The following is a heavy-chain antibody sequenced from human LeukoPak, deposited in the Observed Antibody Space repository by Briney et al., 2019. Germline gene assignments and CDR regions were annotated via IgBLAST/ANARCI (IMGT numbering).Heavy chain of an antibody. J-gene: IGHJ4*02. D-gene: IGHD3-22*01. CDR1: GGSISSYY. CDR2: IHYRGST. Sequence: SETLSLTCGVSGGSISSYYWSWIRQSPEKGLEWIGYIHYRGSTNYNPSLKSRLTISVNTSKNHFSRKLSSVTAADTAVYYCARHADSSGYYYHFDYWGQGALVTVSS. CDR3: ARHADSSGYYYHFDY. V-gene: IGHV4-59*08.